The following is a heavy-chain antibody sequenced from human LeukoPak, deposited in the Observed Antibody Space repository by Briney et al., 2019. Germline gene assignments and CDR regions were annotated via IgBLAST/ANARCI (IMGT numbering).Heavy chain of an antibody. CDR2: ISSNGGST. Sequence: GGSMRLSCAASGFTFSSYAMHWVRQAPGKGLEYVSAISSNGGSTYYANSVKGRFTISRDNSKNTLFLQMGSLRAEDMAVYYCARDWSSSWYSAFDIWGQRTMVTVSS. CDR1: GFTFSSYA. J-gene: IGHJ3*02. CDR3: ARDWSSSWYSAFDI. D-gene: IGHD6-13*01. V-gene: IGHV3-64*01.